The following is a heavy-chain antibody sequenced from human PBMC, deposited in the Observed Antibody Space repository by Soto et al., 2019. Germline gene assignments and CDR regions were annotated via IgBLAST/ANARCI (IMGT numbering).Heavy chain of an antibody. J-gene: IGHJ5*02. D-gene: IGHD2-2*01. CDR1: GYTFTSYG. CDR3: ARDSDPYCSSTSCYPNWFDP. CDR2: ISAYNGNT. Sequence: GASVKVSFKASGYTFTSYGISWVRQAPGQGLEWMGWISAYNGNTNYAQKLQGRVTMTTDTSTSTAYMELRSLRSDDTAVYYCARDSDPYCSSTSCYPNWFDPWGQGTLVTVSS. V-gene: IGHV1-18*01.